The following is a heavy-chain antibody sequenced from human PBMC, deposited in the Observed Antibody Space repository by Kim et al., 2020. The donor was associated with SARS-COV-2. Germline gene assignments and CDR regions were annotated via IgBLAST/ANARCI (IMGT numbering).Heavy chain of an antibody. CDR1: GFTFSSYS. CDR2: ISSSSSYI. V-gene: IGHV3-21*01. CDR3: ARDRSRDSSSWYLY. Sequence: GGSLRLSCAASGFTFSSYSMNWVRQAPGKGLEWVSSISSSSSYIYYADSVKGRFTISRDNAKNSLYLQMNSLRAEDTAVYYCARDRSRDSSSWYLYWGQGTLVTVSS. J-gene: IGHJ4*02. D-gene: IGHD6-13*01.